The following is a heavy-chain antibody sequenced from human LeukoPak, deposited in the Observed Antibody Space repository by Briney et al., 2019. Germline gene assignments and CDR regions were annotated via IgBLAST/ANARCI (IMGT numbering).Heavy chain of an antibody. J-gene: IGHJ4*02. CDR2: IFPGGSKS. Sequence: GEPLKISCQGSGSSSISYWIGWVGQLPGKGLEGLGIIFPGGSKSRTNPSFQGQVTISADKSISTAYLQWSSLKASDTAMYYCAREAYSNDVYEYWGQGTLVTVSP. CDR3: AREAYSNDVYEY. CDR1: GSSSISYW. D-gene: IGHD4-11*01. V-gene: IGHV5-51*01.